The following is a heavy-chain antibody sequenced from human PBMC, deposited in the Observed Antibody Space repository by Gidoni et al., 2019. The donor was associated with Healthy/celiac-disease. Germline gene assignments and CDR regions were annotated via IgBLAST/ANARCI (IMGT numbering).Heavy chain of an antibody. J-gene: IGHJ6*02. CDR3: AKSPGELYQLPQGGMDV. CDR1: GGTFSSYA. D-gene: IGHD2-2*01. Sequence: QVQLVQSGAEVKKPGSSVKVSCTASGGTFSSYAISWVRQAPGQGLEWMGGIIPIFGTANYAQKFQGRVTITADESTSTAYMELSSLRSEDTAVYYCAKSPGELYQLPQGGMDVWGQGTTVTVSS. CDR2: IIPIFGTA. V-gene: IGHV1-69*01.